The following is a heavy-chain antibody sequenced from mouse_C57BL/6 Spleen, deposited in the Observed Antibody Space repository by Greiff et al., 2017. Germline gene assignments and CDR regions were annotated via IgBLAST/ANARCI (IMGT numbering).Heavy chain of an antibody. J-gene: IGHJ3*01. D-gene: IGHD1-1*01. CDR3: ASPLYYGSSGGFAY. CDR1: GYTFTDYY. CDR2: INPNNGGT. V-gene: IGHV1-26*01. Sequence: EVQLQQSGPELVKPGASVKISCKASGYTFTDYYMNWVKQSHGKSLEWIGDINPNNGGTSYNQKFKGKATLTVDKSSSTAYMELRSLTSEDSAVYYCASPLYYGSSGGFAYWGQGTLVTVSA.